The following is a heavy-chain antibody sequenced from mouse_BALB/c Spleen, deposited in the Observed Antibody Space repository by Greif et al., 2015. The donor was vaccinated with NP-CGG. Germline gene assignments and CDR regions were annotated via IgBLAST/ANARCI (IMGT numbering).Heavy chain of an antibody. Sequence: QVQLKESGAELMKPGASVKISCKATGYTFSSYWIEWVKQRPGHGLEWIGEILPGSGSTNYNEKFKGKAKFTTDTSSNTSYMLISSLSSEDSAVYYSARGYYFDYWGQGTSPTVSS. CDR3: ARGYYFDY. V-gene: IGHV1-9*01. CDR2: ILPGSGST. CDR1: GYTFSSYW. J-gene: IGHJ2*02.